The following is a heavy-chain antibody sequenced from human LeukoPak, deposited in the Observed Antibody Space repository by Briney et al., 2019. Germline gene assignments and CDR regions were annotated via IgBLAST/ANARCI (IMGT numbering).Heavy chain of an antibody. J-gene: IGHJ4*02. D-gene: IGHD3-22*01. CDR1: GGTFSSYA. CDR3: AREAGYYDSSGYLDFDY. Sequence: SGKVSCKASGGTFSSYAISWVRQAPGQGLEWMGRIIPIFGTANYAQKFQGRVTITADKSTSTAYMELSSLRSEDTAVYYCAREAGYYDSSGYLDFDYWGQGTLVTVSS. V-gene: IGHV1-69*06. CDR2: IIPIFGTA.